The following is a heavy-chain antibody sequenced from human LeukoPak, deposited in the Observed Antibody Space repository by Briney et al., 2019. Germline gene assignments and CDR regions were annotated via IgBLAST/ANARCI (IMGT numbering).Heavy chain of an antibody. Sequence: ASVKVSCKASGYTFTGYYMHWVRQAPGQGLEWMGWINPNSGGTNYAQKFQGRVTMTRDTSISTAYMELSRLRSDDTAVHYCARDGMGIVVVPAAPTPPDYWGQGTLVTVSS. D-gene: IGHD2-2*03. J-gene: IGHJ4*02. CDR3: ARDGMGIVVVPAAPTPPDY. CDR1: GYTFTGYY. CDR2: INPNSGGT. V-gene: IGHV1-2*02.